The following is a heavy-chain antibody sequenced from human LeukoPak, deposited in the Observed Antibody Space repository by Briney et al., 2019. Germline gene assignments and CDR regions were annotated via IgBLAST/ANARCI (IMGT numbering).Heavy chain of an antibody. D-gene: IGHD1-1*01. Sequence: GGSLRLSCAASRFTFSDYDMHWVRQATGKGLEWVSAIGTAGDTYYTGSVKGRFTISRENAKNSLYLQMNSLRAGDTAVYYCARVAKERVGGVYYFDYWGQGTLVTVSS. CDR2: IGTAGDT. J-gene: IGHJ4*02. CDR3: ARVAKERVGGVYYFDY. V-gene: IGHV3-13*01. CDR1: RFTFSDYD.